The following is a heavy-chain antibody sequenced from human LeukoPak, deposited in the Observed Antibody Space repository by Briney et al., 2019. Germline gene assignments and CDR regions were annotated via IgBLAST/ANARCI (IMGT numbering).Heavy chain of an antibody. CDR3: ARHKREFFDRFMFDP. V-gene: IGHV4-59*01. CDR2: ISYSGTT. CDR1: GGSISSYY. Sequence: PSETLSLTCTVSGGSISSYYWSWIRQPPGKGLEWIGYISYSGTTNYNPSLKSRVTMSVDTSKNQFSLKLRSVNAADTAVYYCARHKREFFDRFMFDPWGQGTLVTVSS. D-gene: IGHD3/OR15-3a*01. J-gene: IGHJ5*02.